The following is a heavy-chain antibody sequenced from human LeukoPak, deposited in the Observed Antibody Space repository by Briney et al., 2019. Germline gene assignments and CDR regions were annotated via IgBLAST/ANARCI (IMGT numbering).Heavy chain of an antibody. CDR1: GYTFTSYY. V-gene: IGHV1-46*01. D-gene: IGHD5-24*01. Sequence: ASVKASCKASGYTFTSYYMHWVRQAPGQGLEWMRIINTSGGSTSYAQKFQGRVTMTRDTSTSTVYMEMSSLRSEDTAVYYCAGQMATDDAFDIWGQGTMVTVSS. CDR3: AGQMATDDAFDI. CDR2: INTSGGST. J-gene: IGHJ3*02.